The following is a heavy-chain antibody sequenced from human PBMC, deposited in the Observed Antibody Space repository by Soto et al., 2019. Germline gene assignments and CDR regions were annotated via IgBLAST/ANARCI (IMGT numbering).Heavy chain of an antibody. J-gene: IGHJ4*02. CDR3: AKDRSSTSCYAFDY. CDR2: INSRAGTT. V-gene: IGHV3-23*01. D-gene: IGHD2-2*01. Sequence: EVQLLESGGGLVQPGGSLRLSCAASGFTFSSFAMSWVRQAPGKGLEWVSGINSRAGTTYYADSVKGRFTISRVNSKNTLYLQMNSLTAEDTAVYYCAKDRSSTSCYAFDYWGRGTLVTVSS. CDR1: GFTFSSFA.